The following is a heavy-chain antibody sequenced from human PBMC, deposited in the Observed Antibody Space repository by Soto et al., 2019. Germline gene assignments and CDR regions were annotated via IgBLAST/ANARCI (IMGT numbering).Heavy chain of an antibody. CDR2: IYYSGST. D-gene: IGHD3-10*01. J-gene: IGHJ4*02. Sequence: NLSETLSLTCTVSGGSISSGGYYWSWIRQHPGKGLEWIGYIYYSGSTYYNPSLKSRVTISVDTSKNQFSLKLSSVTAADTAVYYCARDLRYGSGSYYTHSYFDYWGQGTLVTVSS. CDR3: ARDLRYGSGSYYTHSYFDY. V-gene: IGHV4-31*03. CDR1: GGSISSGGYY.